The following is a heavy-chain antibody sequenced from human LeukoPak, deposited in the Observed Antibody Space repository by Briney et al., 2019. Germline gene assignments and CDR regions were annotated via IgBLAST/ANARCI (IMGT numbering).Heavy chain of an antibody. V-gene: IGHV3-7*04. CDR1: GFTFSDFW. Sequence: PGGSLRLSCAVSGFTFSDFWMSWVRQAPGRGLEWVANIHPEGNEKYHVESVKGRFTISRANAKNSLFLQMNGLRVEDTALYYCARGDAFSGDHWGQGTLVTVSS. CDR2: IHPEGNEK. CDR3: ARGDAFSGDH. J-gene: IGHJ4*02.